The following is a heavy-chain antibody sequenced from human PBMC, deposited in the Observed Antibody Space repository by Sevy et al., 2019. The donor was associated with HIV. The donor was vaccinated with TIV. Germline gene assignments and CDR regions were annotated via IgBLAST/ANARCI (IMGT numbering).Heavy chain of an antibody. CDR3: VGRPYSSTYSWSYYFDY. D-gene: IGHD5-18*01. CDR1: GFTFSDYY. Sequence: GGSLRLSCAASGFTFSDYYMSWIRQAPGKGLEWFSSISSSHHAIKYADSVKGRFAISRDNAKESLYLQMNSLRAEDTAVYFCVGRPYSSTYSWSYYFDYWGLGTLVTVSS. J-gene: IGHJ4*02. CDR2: ISSSHHAI. V-gene: IGHV3-11*01.